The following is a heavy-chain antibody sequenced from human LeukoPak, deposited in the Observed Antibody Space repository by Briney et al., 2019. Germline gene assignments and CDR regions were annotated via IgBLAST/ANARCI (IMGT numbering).Heavy chain of an antibody. D-gene: IGHD1-26*01. V-gene: IGHV3-21*01. J-gene: IGHJ6*02. CDR2: ISSSSTYM. CDR1: GFTFSSYS. CDR3: ARDRSGSYPETYGMDV. Sequence: GGSLRLSCVASGFTFSSYSMNWVRQAPGKGLEWVSSISSSSTYMFYGDSMKGRFTISRDNAKSSLYLQMNSLRAEDTAVYYCARDRSGSYPETYGMDVWGQGTTVTASS.